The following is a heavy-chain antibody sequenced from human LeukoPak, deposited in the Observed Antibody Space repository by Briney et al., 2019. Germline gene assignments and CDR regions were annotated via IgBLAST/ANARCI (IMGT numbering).Heavy chain of an antibody. CDR3: ARVLAADSSGYYYNAFDI. D-gene: IGHD3-22*01. CDR1: GGSISSGGYS. Sequence: SETLSLTCAVSGGSISSGGYSWSWIRQPPGKGLEWIGYIYHSGSTYYNPSLKSRVTISVDTSKNQFSLKLSSVTAADTAVYYCARVLAADSSGYYYNAFDIWGQGTMVTVSS. J-gene: IGHJ3*02. CDR2: IYHSGST. V-gene: IGHV4-30-2*01.